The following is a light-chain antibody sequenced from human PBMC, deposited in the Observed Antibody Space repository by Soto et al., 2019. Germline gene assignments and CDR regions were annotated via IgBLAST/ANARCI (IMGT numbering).Light chain of an antibody. CDR2: HDT. V-gene: IGLV1-40*01. CDR1: SSTIGAGYD. Sequence: QSVLTQPPSVSGAPGQWVTISCTGSSSTIGAGYDVHWYQHLPGTAPKLLIYHDTNRPSGVPDRFSASKSGTSAPLAITGLQAEDEADYYCQSYDSSLNGHVVFGGGTKLTVL. J-gene: IGLJ2*01. CDR3: QSYDSSLNGHVV.